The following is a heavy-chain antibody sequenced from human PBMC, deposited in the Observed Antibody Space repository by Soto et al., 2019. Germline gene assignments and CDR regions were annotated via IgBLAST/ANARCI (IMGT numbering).Heavy chain of an antibody. V-gene: IGHV3-30*18. CDR1: GFTFSDYY. D-gene: IGHD3-3*01. Sequence: LRLSCAASGFTFSDYYMHWVRQAPGKGLEWVAVISYDGINKYYADSVKGRFTISRDNSKNTLYLQMNSLRAEDTAVYYCAKSPGGYYSFDIWGQGTMVTVSS. CDR2: ISYDGINK. CDR3: AKSPGGYYSFDI. J-gene: IGHJ3*02.